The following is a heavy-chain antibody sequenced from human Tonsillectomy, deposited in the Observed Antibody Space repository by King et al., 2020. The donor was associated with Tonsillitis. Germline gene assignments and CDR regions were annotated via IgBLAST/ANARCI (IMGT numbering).Heavy chain of an antibody. CDR1: GYTFTGFY. V-gene: IGHV1-2*02. CDR2: INPNSGDT. D-gene: IGHD2-21*01. Sequence: VQLVESGAEVKKPGASVKVSCKASGYTFTGFYMHWVRQAPGQGLEWMGWINPNSGDTNNAQKFQGRVTMTRDTSISTAYMEVSRLRSDDTAMYYCIYYGKNLDFWGQGTLITVSS. J-gene: IGHJ4*02. CDR3: IYYGKNLDF.